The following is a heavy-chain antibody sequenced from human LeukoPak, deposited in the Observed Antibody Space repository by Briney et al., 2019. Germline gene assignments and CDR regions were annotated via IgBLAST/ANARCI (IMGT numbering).Heavy chain of an antibody. V-gene: IGHV3-23*01. D-gene: IGHD1-26*01. CDR2: ISGSGGST. Sequence: GGSLRLSCAASGFTFSSYGMSWVRQAPGKGLEWVSAISGSGGSTYYADSVKGRFTISRDNSKNTLYLQMNSLRAEDTAVYYCAKDRSIVGATTDLDYWGQGTLVTVSS. CDR3: AKDRSIVGATTDLDY. J-gene: IGHJ4*02. CDR1: GFTFSSYG.